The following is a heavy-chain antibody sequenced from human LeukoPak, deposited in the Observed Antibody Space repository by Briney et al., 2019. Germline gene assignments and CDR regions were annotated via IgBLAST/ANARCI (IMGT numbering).Heavy chain of an antibody. D-gene: IGHD5-18*01. V-gene: IGHV3-74*01. J-gene: IGHJ1*01. CDR2: INRDGSST. Sequence: GGSLRPSCAASGFTFSSYWMRSVRQAPGKWLVWVSCINRDGSSTSYADYVKCRFTISSENANTTLYLKIDSLRDEDTAVYYCARDPPSAMVTSRYFQHRGQGTLVTVSS. CDR3: ARDPPSAMVTSRYFQH. CDR1: GFTFSSYW.